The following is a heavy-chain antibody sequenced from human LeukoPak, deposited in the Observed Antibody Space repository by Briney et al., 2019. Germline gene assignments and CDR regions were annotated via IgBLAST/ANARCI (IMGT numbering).Heavy chain of an antibody. J-gene: IGHJ4*02. CDR1: GGSISSYY. D-gene: IGHD6-13*01. CDR2: IYYSGST. Sequence: PETLSLTCTVSGGSISSYYWSWIRQPPGKGLEWIGYIYYSGSTNYNPSLKSRVTISVDTSKNQFSLKLSSVTAADTAVYYCASSSWYGRIDYWGQGTLVTVSS. V-gene: IGHV4-59*08. CDR3: ASSSWYGRIDY.